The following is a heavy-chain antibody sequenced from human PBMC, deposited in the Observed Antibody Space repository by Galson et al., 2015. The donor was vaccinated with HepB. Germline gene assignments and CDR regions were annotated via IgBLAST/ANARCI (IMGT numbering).Heavy chain of an antibody. V-gene: IGHV3-23*01. J-gene: IGHJ4*02. CDR2: ISGSGGST. CDR3: AKDRELWFGEYFFDY. CDR1: GFTFSSYA. D-gene: IGHD3-10*01. Sequence: SLRLSCAASGFTFSSYAMSWVRQAPGKGLEWVSAISGSGGSTYYADSVKGRFTISRDNSKNTLYLQMNSLRAEDTAVYNCAKDRELWFGEYFFDYWGQGTLVTVSS.